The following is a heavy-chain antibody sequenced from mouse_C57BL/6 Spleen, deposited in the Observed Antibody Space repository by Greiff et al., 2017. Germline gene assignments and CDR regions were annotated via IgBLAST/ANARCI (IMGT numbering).Heavy chain of an antibody. Sequence: EVHLVESGEGLVKPGGSLKLSCAASGFTFSSYAMSWVRQTPEKRLEWVAYISSGGDYIYYADTVKGRFTISRDNARNTLYLQMSSLKSEDTAMYYCTRDRGNPYYAMDYWGQGTSVTVSS. V-gene: IGHV5-9-1*02. J-gene: IGHJ4*01. CDR1: GFTFSSYA. D-gene: IGHD2-1*01. CDR2: ISSGGDYI. CDR3: TRDRGNPYYAMDY.